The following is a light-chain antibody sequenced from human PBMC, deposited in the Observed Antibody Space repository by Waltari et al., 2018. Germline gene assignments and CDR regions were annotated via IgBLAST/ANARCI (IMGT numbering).Light chain of an antibody. CDR3: QNHERLPAT. CDR2: ATS. Sequence: EIVLTQSPGTLSLSPGERATLSCRASQSIGRNLAWYQQKPDQDPRLLIYATSTRATGIPDRFCGSGSGTDFSLSISRLEPEDFAVYYCQNHERLPATFGQGTKVEIK. V-gene: IGKV3-20*01. CDR1: QSIGRN. J-gene: IGKJ1*01.